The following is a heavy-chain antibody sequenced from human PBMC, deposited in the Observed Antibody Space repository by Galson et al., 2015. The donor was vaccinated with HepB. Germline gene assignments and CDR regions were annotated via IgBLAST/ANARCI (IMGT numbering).Heavy chain of an antibody. D-gene: IGHD1-1*01. Sequence: SLRLSCAASGFMFSGSAIHWVRQASGKGLEWIGRIRSERNSHATSYGQSVQGRFTMSRDDSENTAYLQMNSLKTDDTAVYYCTRRSLGMSTVWIDLWGQGTLVTVSS. V-gene: IGHV3-73*01. J-gene: IGHJ5*02. CDR1: GFMFSGSA. CDR3: TRRSLGMSTVWIDL. CDR2: IRSERNSHAT.